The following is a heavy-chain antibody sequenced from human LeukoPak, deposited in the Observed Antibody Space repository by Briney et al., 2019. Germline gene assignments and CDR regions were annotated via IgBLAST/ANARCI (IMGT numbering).Heavy chain of an antibody. J-gene: IGHJ4*02. CDR2: ISAYNGNT. Sequence: ASVKVSCKASGYTFTSCGISWVRQAPGQGLEWMGWISAYNGNTNYAQKLQGRVTMTTDTSTSTAYMELRSLRSDDTAVYYCARDGSLNYDILTGHGSDWGRGTLVTVSS. CDR3: ARDGSLNYDILTGHGSD. D-gene: IGHD3-9*01. CDR1: GYTFTSCG. V-gene: IGHV1-18*01.